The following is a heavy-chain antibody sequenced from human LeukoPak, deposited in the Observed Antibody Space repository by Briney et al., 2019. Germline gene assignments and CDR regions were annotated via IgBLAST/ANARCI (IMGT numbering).Heavy chain of an antibody. CDR1: GFTVSSNY. V-gene: IGHV3-53*01. D-gene: IGHD3-10*01. J-gene: IGHJ3*02. CDR2: IYSGGST. Sequence: GGSLRLSCAASGFTVSSNYMSWVRQAPGKGLEWVSVIYSGGSTYYADSVKGRFTISRDNSKNTLYLQMNSLRAEDTAVYYCAGGYYGSGSLGAFDIWGQGTMVTVSS. CDR3: AGGYYGSGSLGAFDI.